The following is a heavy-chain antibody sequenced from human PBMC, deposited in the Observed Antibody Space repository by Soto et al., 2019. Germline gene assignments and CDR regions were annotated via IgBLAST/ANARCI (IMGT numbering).Heavy chain of an antibody. CDR1: GGSFISYA. CDR3: ARPGGSGWSDGFDV. V-gene: IGHV1-69*06. CDR2: IVPILGST. Sequence: VQLVQSGAEVKKPGSSVKVSCKASGGSFISYALGWVRQAPGHGLEWMGGIVPILGSTKYSHKFRGRLTITADKSTSTTYMELSSLKSEDTAMYYCARPGGSGWSDGFDVWGQGTMVAVSS. D-gene: IGHD6-19*01. J-gene: IGHJ3*01.